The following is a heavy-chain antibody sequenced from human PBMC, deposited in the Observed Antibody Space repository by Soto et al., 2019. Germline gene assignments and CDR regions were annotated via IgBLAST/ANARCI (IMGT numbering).Heavy chain of an antibody. D-gene: IGHD6-19*01. V-gene: IGHV4-39*01. CDR3: ADMRGQWLPRD. J-gene: IGHJ4*02. Sequence: QLQLQESGPGLVEPSETLSLTCTVSGGSISGSDYYWAWLRQPPGKGLEWLGTIYRTGTAYYNPSLKSRVTLSVDTSKNQFFLNLNSVSAADTAIDFCADMRGQWLPRDWGQGTLVTVSS. CDR1: GGSISGSDYY. CDR2: IYRTGTA.